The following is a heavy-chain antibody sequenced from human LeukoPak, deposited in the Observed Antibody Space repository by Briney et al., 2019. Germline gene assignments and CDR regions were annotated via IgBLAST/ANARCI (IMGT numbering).Heavy chain of an antibody. Sequence: PGGSLRLSCAASGFTFSSYAMHWVRQAPGKGLEWVAVISYDGSNKYYADSVKGRFTISRDNSKNTLYLQMNSLRAEDTAVYYCARGATFGSGSYYRVWWFEPWGQGNLVTVSS. CDR3: ARGATFGSGSYYRVWWFEP. CDR2: ISYDGSNK. J-gene: IGHJ5*02. D-gene: IGHD3-10*01. CDR1: GFTFSSYA. V-gene: IGHV3-30-3*01.